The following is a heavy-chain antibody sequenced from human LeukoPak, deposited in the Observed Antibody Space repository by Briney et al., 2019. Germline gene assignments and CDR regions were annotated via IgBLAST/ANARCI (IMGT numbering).Heavy chain of an antibody. V-gene: IGHV4-59*11. CDR1: GGSISSHY. D-gene: IGHD1-26*01. CDR2: IYYSGIT. Sequence: SETLSLTCTVSGGSISSHYWSWIRQFPGKGLEWIGSIYYSGITSYNPSLKSRVTLSVHTSQNQFSLRLSSVAAADTAVYYCARDQSGAYIFDYWGQGTLVTVSS. CDR3: ARDQSGAYIFDY. J-gene: IGHJ4*02.